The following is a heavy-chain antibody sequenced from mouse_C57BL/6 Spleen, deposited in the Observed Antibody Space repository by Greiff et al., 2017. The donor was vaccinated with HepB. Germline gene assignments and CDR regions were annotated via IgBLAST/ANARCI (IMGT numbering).Heavy chain of an antibody. J-gene: IGHJ4*01. CDR3: ARYGRSYAMDY. Sequence: EVNVVESGGGLVQPGGSLSLSCAASGFTFTDYYMSWVRQPPGKALEWLGFIRNKANGYTTEYSASVKGRFTISRDNSQSILYLQMNALRAEDSATYYCARYGRSYAMDYWGQGTSVTVSS. V-gene: IGHV7-3*01. CDR2: IRNKANGYTT. CDR1: GFTFTDYY.